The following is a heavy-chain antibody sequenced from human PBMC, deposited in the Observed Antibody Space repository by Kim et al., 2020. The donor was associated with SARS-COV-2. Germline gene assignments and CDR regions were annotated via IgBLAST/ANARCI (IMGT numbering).Heavy chain of an antibody. CDR3: ARTYSGSYSGYFDY. Sequence: GGSLRLSCAVSGFTFSSYAMHWVRQAPGKGLEWVAVISYDGSNKYYADSVKGRFTISRDNSKNTLYLQMNSLRAEDTAVYYCARTYSGSYSGYFDYWGQGTLVTVSS. D-gene: IGHD1-26*01. J-gene: IGHJ4*02. CDR1: GFTFSSYA. V-gene: IGHV3-30*04. CDR2: ISYDGSNK.